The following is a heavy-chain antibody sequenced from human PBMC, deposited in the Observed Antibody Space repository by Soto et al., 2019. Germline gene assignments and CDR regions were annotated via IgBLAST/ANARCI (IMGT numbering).Heavy chain of an antibody. CDR1: GFTFSNYT. J-gene: IGHJ5*02. Sequence: PGGSLRLSCAASGFTFSNYTMHWVRQAPGKGLEWVALISYDEIDKYFADAVKGRFTISRDNAKSSVYLQMNSLRAEDTAVYYCAREGALKPFSSWGQGALVTVSS. CDR3: AREGALKPFSS. CDR2: ISYDEIDK. V-gene: IGHV3-30*04.